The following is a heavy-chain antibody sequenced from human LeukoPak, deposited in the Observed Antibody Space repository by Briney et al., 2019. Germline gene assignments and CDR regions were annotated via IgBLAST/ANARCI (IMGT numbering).Heavy chain of an antibody. CDR2: ISSSGGDT. J-gene: IGHJ4*02. CDR1: GFMFSGYS. V-gene: IGHV3-48*01. Sequence: GGSLRPSCAASGFMFSGYSMDWVRQAPGKGLEWVSYISSSGGDTHYTDSVKGRFTISRDNAKNSLYLQMNSLRAEDTAVYYCARGRQGYHFDYWGQGTLVTVSS. CDR3: ARGRQGYHFDY. D-gene: IGHD5-18*01.